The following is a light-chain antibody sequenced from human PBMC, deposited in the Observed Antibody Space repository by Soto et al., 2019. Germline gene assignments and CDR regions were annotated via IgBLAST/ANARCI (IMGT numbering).Light chain of an antibody. V-gene: IGKV1-33*01. CDR2: DTS. CDR1: QDIRNY. J-gene: IGKJ4*01. CDR3: QQLKSFALT. Sequence: DIEMTQSPSSLSASVGDRVIITCRASQDIRNYLNWYQEKPGRAPKLLIYDTSNLQTGVPSRFSGSGSGTDFAFTISSLQPEDIATYYCQQLKSFALTFGVGTRLDIK.